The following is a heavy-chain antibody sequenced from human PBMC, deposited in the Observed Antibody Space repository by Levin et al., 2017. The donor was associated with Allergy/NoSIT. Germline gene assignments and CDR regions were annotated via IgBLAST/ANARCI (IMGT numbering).Heavy chain of an antibody. CDR1: GGTFSNYA. CDR2: IIPIFGTA. CDR3: ARVRAYYYGSGSYYDY. Sequence: ASVKVSCKVSGGTFSNYAISWVRQAPGQGLEWMGGIIPIFGTANYAQKFQGRVTITADESTSTAYMELSSLRSEDTTVYYCARVRAYYYGSGSYYDYWGQGTLVTVSS. V-gene: IGHV1-69*13. D-gene: IGHD3-10*01. J-gene: IGHJ4*02.